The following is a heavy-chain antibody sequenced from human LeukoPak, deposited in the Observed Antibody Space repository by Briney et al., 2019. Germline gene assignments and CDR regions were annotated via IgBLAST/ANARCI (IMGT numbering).Heavy chain of an antibody. CDR2: ISYDGSSK. CDR3: AKDKGYCTNGVCPTLSFDY. J-gene: IGHJ4*02. CDR1: GFTFSSYG. V-gene: IGHV3-30*18. Sequence: PGRSLRLSCAASGFTFSSYGMHWVRQAPGKGLEWVAVISYDGSSKYYADSVKGRFTISRDNSKNTLYLQMNSLRAEDTTVYYCAKDKGYCTNGVCPTLSFDYWGQGTLVTVSS. D-gene: IGHD2-8*01.